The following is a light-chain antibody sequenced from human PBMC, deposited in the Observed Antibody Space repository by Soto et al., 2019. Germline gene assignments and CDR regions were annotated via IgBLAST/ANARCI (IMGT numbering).Light chain of an antibody. CDR3: QHYNTYTWT. Sequence: DIQITQSPSTLSSSVLERFTITCGASQTISTYLAWYQQKPGKAPKLLIYKASSLGSGVPSRFSGSGSGTDFTLTISSLQPDDSATYYCQHYNTYTWTFGLGTKVDI. CDR2: KAS. CDR1: QTISTY. J-gene: IGKJ1*01. V-gene: IGKV1-5*03.